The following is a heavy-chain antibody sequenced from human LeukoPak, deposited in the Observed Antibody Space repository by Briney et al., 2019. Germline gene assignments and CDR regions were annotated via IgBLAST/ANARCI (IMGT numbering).Heavy chain of an antibody. Sequence: GGSLRLSCAASGFTFSSYGMSWVRQAPGKGLEWVANIKQDGSEKHYVDSVKGRFTISRDNAKNSLYLQMSSLRAEDTAVYYCTRVEETATTAAIIRKYSYYYYYMDVWGKGNTVTVSS. CDR3: TRVEETATTAAIIRKYSYYYYYMDV. CDR1: GFTFSSYG. D-gene: IGHD4-11*01. J-gene: IGHJ6*03. V-gene: IGHV3-7*01. CDR2: IKQDGSEK.